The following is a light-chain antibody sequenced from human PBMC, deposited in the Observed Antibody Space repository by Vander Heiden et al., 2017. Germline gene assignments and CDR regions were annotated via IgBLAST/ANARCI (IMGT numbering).Light chain of an antibody. V-gene: IGKV1-39*01. Sequence: DIQMTQSPSSLSASVGDRVTITCRASQSISSYLNWYQQKPGKAPKLLIYAASSLQSGVPSRFSGSGSVTDFTLTISSLQPEDFATYYCQQSDSTPGLTFGGGTKVEIK. CDR2: AAS. CDR1: QSISSY. CDR3: QQSDSTPGLT. J-gene: IGKJ4*01.